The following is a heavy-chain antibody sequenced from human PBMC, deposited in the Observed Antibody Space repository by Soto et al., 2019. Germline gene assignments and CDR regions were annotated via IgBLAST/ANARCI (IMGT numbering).Heavy chain of an antibody. CDR1: GFTFSSYA. V-gene: IGHV3-30-3*01. CDR2: ISYDGSNK. J-gene: IGHJ6*02. Sequence: GGSLRLSCAASGFTFSSYAMHWVRQAPGKGLEWVAVISYDGSNKYYADSVKGRFTISRDNSKNTLYLQMNSLRAEDTAVYYCARDPGYSYGGIYYYYYGMDVWGQGTTVTV. D-gene: IGHD5-18*01. CDR3: ARDPGYSYGGIYYYYYGMDV.